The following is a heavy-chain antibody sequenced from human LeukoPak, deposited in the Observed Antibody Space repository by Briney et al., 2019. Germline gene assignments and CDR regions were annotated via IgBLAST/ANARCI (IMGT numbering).Heavy chain of an antibody. V-gene: IGHV3-43*02. CDR3: AKGVSISAAGTGDLDY. Sequence: GGSLRLSCAASGFTFDDYAVHWVRQAPGKGLEWVSLISGDGSSTYYAGSVKGRFTISRDNSKNSLYLQMNSLRTEDTALYYCAKGVSISAAGTGDLDYWGQGTLVTVSS. CDR1: GFTFDDYA. D-gene: IGHD6-13*01. CDR2: ISGDGSST. J-gene: IGHJ4*02.